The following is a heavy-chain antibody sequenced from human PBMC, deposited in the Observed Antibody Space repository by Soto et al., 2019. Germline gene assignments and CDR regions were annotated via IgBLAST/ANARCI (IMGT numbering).Heavy chain of an antibody. Sequence: ASVKVSCKASGYTFTSYGISWVRQAPGQGLEWMGWISAYNGNTNYAQKLQGRVTMATDTSTSTAYMELRSLRSDDTAVYYCATQFGYSSGWYFDYWGQGTLVTVSS. CDR1: GYTFTSYG. V-gene: IGHV1-18*01. CDR2: ISAYNGNT. CDR3: ATQFGYSSGWYFDY. D-gene: IGHD6-19*01. J-gene: IGHJ4*02.